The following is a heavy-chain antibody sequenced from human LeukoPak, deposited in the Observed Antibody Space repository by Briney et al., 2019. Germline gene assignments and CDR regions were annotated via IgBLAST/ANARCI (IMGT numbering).Heavy chain of an antibody. V-gene: IGHV4-61*02. CDR2: IYTSGST. Sequence: PSETLSLTCTVSGGSISSGRYYWSWIRQPAGKGLEWIGRIYTSGSTNYNPSLKSRVTISVDTSKNQFSLKLSSVTAADTAVYYCARVVAVAETYYFDYWGQGTLVTVSS. D-gene: IGHD6-19*01. CDR3: ARVVAVAETYYFDY. CDR1: GGSISSGRYY. J-gene: IGHJ4*02.